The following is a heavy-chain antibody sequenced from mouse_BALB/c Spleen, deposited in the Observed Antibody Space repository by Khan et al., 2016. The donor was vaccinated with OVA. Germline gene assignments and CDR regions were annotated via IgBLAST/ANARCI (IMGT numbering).Heavy chain of an antibody. J-gene: IGHJ3*01. Sequence: EVELVESGAELVKPGASVKLSCTASGFNIKDTYMHWVKQRPEQGLEWIGRIDPASGNIKYDPKFQGKATITADTSSNTAYLQLSSLTSEDTDVYYCVSPNWFAYWGQGTLVTVSA. V-gene: IGHV14-3*02. CDR2: IDPASGNI. CDR3: VSPNWFAY. CDR1: GFNIKDTY.